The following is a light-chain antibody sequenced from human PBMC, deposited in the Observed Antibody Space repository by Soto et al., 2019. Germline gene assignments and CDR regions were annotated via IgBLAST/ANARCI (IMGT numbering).Light chain of an antibody. CDR3: QQYGTSPIT. V-gene: IGKV3-20*01. CDR1: QSVISTY. J-gene: IGKJ5*01. CDR2: ATS. Sequence: EIVLTQSPGTLSMSPGERATLSCRASQSVISTYLAWYQQKFGQAPRLLIYATSTRATGIPDRFSGSGSGTAFTLTISRLEPEDFAIYYCQQYGTSPITFGQGTRLE.